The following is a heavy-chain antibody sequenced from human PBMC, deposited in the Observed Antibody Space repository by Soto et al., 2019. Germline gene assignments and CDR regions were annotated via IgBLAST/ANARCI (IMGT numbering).Heavy chain of an antibody. V-gene: IGHV3-30-3*01. D-gene: IGHD6-13*01. J-gene: IGHJ6*02. CDR1: GFTFSSYA. CDR3: ARDIAAAAYGMDV. CDR2: ISYDGSNK. Sequence: GSLRLSCAASGFTFSSYAMHWVRQAPGKGLEWVAVISYDGSNKYYADSVKGRFTISRDNSKNTLYLQMNSLRAEDTAVYYCARDIAAAAYGMDVWGQGTTVTVSS.